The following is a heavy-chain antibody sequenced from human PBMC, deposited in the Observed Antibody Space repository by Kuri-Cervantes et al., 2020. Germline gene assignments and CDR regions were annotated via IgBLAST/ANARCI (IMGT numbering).Heavy chain of an antibody. V-gene: IGHV4-59*12. CDR1: GGSISSYY. J-gene: IGHJ4*02. CDR3: ARFPQWLRAYDY. D-gene: IGHD5-12*01. Sequence: SETLSLTCTVSGGSISSYYWSWIRQPPGKGLEWIGYIYYSGSTNYNPSLKSRVTISVDTSKNQFSLKLSSVTAADTAVYYCARFPQWLRAYDYWGQGTLVTDSS. CDR2: IYYSGST.